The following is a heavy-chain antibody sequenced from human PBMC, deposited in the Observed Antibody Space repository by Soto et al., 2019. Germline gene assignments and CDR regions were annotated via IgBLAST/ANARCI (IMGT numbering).Heavy chain of an antibody. CDR2: ISYDGSNK. CDR1: GFTFSSYG. CDR3: AKDRYYDSLGRYYYYYYGMDV. J-gene: IGHJ6*02. Sequence: GGSLRLSCAASGFTFSSYGMHWVRQAPGKGLEWVAVISYDGSNKYYADSVKGRFTISRDNSKNTLYLQMNSLRAEDTAVYYCAKDRYYDSLGRYYYYYYGMDVWGQGTTVTVSS. D-gene: IGHD3-3*01. V-gene: IGHV3-30*18.